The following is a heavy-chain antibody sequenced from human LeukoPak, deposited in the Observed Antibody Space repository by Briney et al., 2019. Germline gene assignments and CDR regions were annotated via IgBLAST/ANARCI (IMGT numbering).Heavy chain of an antibody. CDR2: ISSRGTTK. CDR1: GFTFSDYY. CDR3: AREGHSASWYLDY. J-gene: IGHJ4*02. V-gene: IGHV3-11*04. D-gene: IGHD6-13*01. Sequence: KPGGSLRLSCAASGFTFSDYYMSWIRQAPGKGLEWVSYISSRGTTKYYADSVKGRFIIPRDNAKNSLSLQMNSLRDGDTAVYYCAREGHSASWYLDYWGQGTLVTVSS.